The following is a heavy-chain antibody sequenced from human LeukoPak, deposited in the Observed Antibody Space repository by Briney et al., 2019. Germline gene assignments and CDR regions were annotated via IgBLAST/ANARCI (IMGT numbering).Heavy chain of an antibody. Sequence: GGSLRLSCAASGFTFSTYAMTWVRQAPGQGLEGVSSISGSGSGTYYADSVKGRFTISRDNSKNTLYLQMNSLRAEDTAVYYCAKVAYNWISYGPFDYWGQGTLVTVSS. CDR1: GFTFSTYA. V-gene: IGHV3-23*01. J-gene: IGHJ4*02. D-gene: IGHD1-20*01. CDR3: AKVAYNWISYGPFDY. CDR2: ISGSGSGT.